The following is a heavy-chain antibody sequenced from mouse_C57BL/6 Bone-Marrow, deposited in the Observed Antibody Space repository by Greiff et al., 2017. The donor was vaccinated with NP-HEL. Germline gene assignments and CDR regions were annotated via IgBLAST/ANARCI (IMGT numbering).Heavy chain of an antibody. CDR3: TRPTVVAPFDY. CDR1: GFTFSDAW. J-gene: IGHJ2*01. V-gene: IGHV6-6*01. CDR2: IRNKANNHAT. D-gene: IGHD1-1*01. Sequence: EVKLVESGGGLVQPGGSMKLSCAASGFTFSDAWMDWVRQSPEKGLEWVAEIRNKANNHATYYAESVKGRFTISRDDSKSSVYLQMNSLRAEDTGIYYCTRPTVVAPFDYWGQGTTLTVSS.